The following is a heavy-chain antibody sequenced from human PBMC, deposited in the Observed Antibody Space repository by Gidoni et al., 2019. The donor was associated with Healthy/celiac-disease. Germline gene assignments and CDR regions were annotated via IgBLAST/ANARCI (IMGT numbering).Heavy chain of an antibody. Sequence: QVQLQESGPGLVKPSQTLYLTRTDSGGPIRSGDYYWSWIRQPPGKGLEWIGYIYYSGSTYYNPSLKSRVTISVDTSKNQFSLKLSSVTAADTALYYCARRTYYDFWSGYYIDYWGQGTLVTVSS. D-gene: IGHD3-3*01. V-gene: IGHV4-30-4*01. CDR3: ARRTYYDFWSGYYIDY. CDR1: GGPIRSGDYY. J-gene: IGHJ4*02. CDR2: IYYSGST.